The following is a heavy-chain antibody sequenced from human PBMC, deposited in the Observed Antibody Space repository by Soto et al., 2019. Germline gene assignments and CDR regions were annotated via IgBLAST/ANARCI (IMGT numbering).Heavy chain of an antibody. V-gene: IGHV3-9*01. J-gene: IGHJ4*02. Sequence: EMQLVESGGGSVQPGRSLRLSCAASGFSFDDYGMHXXXXXPGKGLGWVSGISWNSSDIYYADSVKGRFTISRDNAKKXXXXXXXXXXXXXXXXXXXXXXXXXXXDGPFDYWGQGILVTVSS. D-gene: IGHD4-17*01. CDR3: XXXXXXXXDGPFDY. CDR1: GFSFDDYG. CDR2: ISWNSSDI.